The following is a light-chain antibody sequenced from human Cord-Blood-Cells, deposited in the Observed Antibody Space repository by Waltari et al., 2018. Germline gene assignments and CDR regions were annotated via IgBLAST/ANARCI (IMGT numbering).Light chain of an antibody. CDR1: SSNIGSNY. CDR3: AAWDDSLSGRV. J-gene: IGLJ3*02. CDR2: RNN. Sequence: QSVLTQPPSASGTPGQRVTISCSGSSSNIGSNYVYWYQQLQGTAPKRLITRNNQRPAGVPDRFSGSKSCTSASLAISGLRSEDEADYYCAAWDDSLSGRVFGGGTKLTVL. V-gene: IGLV1-47*01.